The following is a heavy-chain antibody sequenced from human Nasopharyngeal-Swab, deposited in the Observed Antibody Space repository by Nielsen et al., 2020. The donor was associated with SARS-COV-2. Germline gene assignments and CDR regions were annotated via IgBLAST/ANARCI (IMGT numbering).Heavy chain of an antibody. CDR3: ARYSRSSWSSRRDY. D-gene: IGHD6-13*01. Sequence: WIRQPPGKGLEWIGEINHSGSTNYNPSLKSRVTISVDTSKNQFSLKLSSVTAADTAVHYCARYSRSSWSSRRDYWGQGTLVTVSS. CDR2: INHSGST. V-gene: IGHV4-34*01. J-gene: IGHJ4*02.